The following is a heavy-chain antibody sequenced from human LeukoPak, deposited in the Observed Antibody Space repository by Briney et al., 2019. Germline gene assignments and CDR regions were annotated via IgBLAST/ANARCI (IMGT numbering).Heavy chain of an antibody. J-gene: IGHJ4*02. CDR1: GFTFSSYA. CDR2: ISYDGSNK. V-gene: IGHV3-30*04. CDR3: ARLLPPYYGSGSYGVDY. D-gene: IGHD3-10*01. Sequence: GGSLRPSCAASGFTFSSYAMHWVRQAPGKGLEWVAVISYDGSNKYYADSVKGRFTISRDNSTNSLYLQMNSLRAEDTAVYYCARLLPPYYGSGSYGVDYWGQGTLVTVSS.